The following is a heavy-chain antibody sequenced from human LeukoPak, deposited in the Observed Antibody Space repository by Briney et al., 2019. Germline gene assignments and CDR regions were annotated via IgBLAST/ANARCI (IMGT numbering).Heavy chain of an antibody. J-gene: IGHJ4*02. CDR1: GGSISSHY. CDR3: ARSRLFGYDSSGYYPRGYFDY. D-gene: IGHD3-22*01. CDR2: IYYSGCT. V-gene: IGHV4-59*11. Sequence: PSETLSLTCTVSGGSISSHYWSWIRQPPGKGLEWIGYIYYSGCTNYNPSLKSRVTISVDTSKNQFSLKLSSVTAADTAVYYCARSRLFGYDSSGYYPRGYFDYWGQGTLVTVSS.